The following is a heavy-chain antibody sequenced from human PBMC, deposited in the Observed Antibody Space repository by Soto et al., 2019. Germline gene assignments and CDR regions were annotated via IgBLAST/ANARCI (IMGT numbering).Heavy chain of an antibody. V-gene: IGHV3-30-3*01. D-gene: IGHD5-18*01. CDR3: ARSGGLQLWLDY. CDR2: ISYDGSNK. J-gene: IGHJ4*02. CDR1: GFTFSSYA. Sequence: QVQLVESGGGVVQPGRSLRLSCAASGFTFSSYAMHWVRQAPGKGLEWVAVISYDGSNKYYADSVKGRFTISRDNSKNTLYLQMNSLRAEDTAVYYCARSGGLQLWLDYWGQGTLVTVSS.